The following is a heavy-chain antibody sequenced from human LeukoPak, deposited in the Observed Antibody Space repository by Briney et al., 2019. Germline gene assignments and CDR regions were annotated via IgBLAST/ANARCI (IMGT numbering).Heavy chain of an antibody. J-gene: IGHJ6*03. CDR1: GGSISSYY. CDR3: ARTLTIFGVVAPYYYYYMDV. Sequence: PSETLSLTCTVSGGSISSYYWSWIRQPPGKGLEWIGYIYYSGSTNYNPSLKSRVTISVDTSKNQFSLKLSSVTAADTAVYYCARTLTIFGVVAPYYYYYMDVWAKGPRSPSP. V-gene: IGHV4-59*01. CDR2: IYYSGST. D-gene: IGHD3-3*01.